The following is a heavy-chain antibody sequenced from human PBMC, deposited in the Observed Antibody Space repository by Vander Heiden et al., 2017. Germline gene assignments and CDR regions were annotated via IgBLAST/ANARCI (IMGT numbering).Heavy chain of an antibody. CDR3: AREGPRGVLVYYFDY. J-gene: IGHJ4*02. CDR1: GGSFSGYY. D-gene: IGHD3-16*02. Sequence: QVQLQQWGAGLLKPSETLSPTCAVYGGSFSGYYWSWIRQPPGKGLEWIGEINHSGSTNYNPSLKSRVTISVDTSKNQFSRKLSSVTAADTAVYYCAREGPRGVLVYYFDYWGQGTLVTVSS. V-gene: IGHV4-34*01. CDR2: INHSGST.